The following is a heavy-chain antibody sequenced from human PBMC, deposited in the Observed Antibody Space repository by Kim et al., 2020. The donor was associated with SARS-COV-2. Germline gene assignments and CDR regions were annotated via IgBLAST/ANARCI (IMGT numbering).Heavy chain of an antibody. Sequence: GRFTISRDNAKNSLYLQMNSLTDEDTAVYYCARFIGDYIEGNCYLEYYRNDNWGQGTLVTVSS. J-gene: IGHJ4*02. CDR3: ARFIGDYIEGNCYLEYYRNDN. V-gene: IGHV3-48*02. D-gene: IGHD2-15*01.